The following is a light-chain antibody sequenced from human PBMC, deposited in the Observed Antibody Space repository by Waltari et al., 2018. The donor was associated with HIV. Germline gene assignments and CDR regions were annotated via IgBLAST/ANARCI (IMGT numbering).Light chain of an antibody. V-gene: IGKV3-20*01. J-gene: IGKJ1*01. CDR1: QSVSSSY. CDR3: QQYGSSPMWG. Sequence: EIVLTQSPGTLSLSPGERATLSCRASQSVSSSYLAWYQQKPGQAPRLLIYGASSRATGIPDRVSGSGSGTDFTLTISRLEPEDFAVYYCQQYGSSPMWGFGQGTKVEIK. CDR2: GAS.